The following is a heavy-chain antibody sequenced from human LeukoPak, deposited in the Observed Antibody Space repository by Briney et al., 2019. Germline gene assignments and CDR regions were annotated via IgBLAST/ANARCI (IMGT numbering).Heavy chain of an antibody. Sequence: GASVKVSCTASGGTFSSYAISWVRPAPGQGLEWMGRIIPILGIANYAQKFTGRVTITAEKSTSTAYMELSSLRSEDRSVYYCARSRITIIVVGHDAFDIWGQGTMVTVSS. V-gene: IGHV1-69*04. CDR2: IIPILGIA. CDR3: ARSRITIIVVGHDAFDI. J-gene: IGHJ3*02. D-gene: IGHD3-22*01. CDR1: GGTFSSYA.